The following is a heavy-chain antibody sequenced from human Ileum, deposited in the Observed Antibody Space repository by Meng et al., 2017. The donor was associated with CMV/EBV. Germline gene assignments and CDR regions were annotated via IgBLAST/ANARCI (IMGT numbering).Heavy chain of an antibody. V-gene: IGHV3-7*01. CDR3: ASITNYLVGVHGMDV. D-gene: IGHD3-3*01. Sequence: GESLKISCAASGFTFRNYWMAWVRQAPGKGLEWVANINQDGSEKYFVDSVKGRFTISRDNAENSMYLQMNSLRAENTAAYYCASITNYLVGVHGMDVWGQGTMVTVSS. J-gene: IGHJ6*02. CDR1: GFTFRNYW. CDR2: INQDGSEK.